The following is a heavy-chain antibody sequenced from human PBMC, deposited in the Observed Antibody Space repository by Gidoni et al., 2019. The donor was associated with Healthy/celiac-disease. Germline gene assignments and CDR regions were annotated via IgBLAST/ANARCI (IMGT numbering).Heavy chain of an antibody. V-gene: IGHV4-38-2*01. CDR3: ARLTVVVGADY. Sequence: QVQLQESGPGLVKPSETLSLTCAVSGYSISSGYYWGWIRQPPGKGLEWIGGIYHSGSTYYNPSLKSRVTISVDTSKNQFSLKLSSVTAADTAVYYCARLTVVVGADYWGQGTLVTVSS. J-gene: IGHJ4*02. CDR1: GYSISSGYY. D-gene: IGHD3-22*01. CDR2: IYHSGST.